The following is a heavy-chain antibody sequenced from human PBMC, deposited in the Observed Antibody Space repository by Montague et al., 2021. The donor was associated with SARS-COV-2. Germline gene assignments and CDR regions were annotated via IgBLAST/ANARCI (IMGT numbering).Heavy chain of an antibody. V-gene: IGHV4-4*02. CDR2: TYHAGNT. J-gene: IGHJ4*02. CDR3: ARKGSGRSDLAY. D-gene: IGHD1-26*01. Sequence: SETLSLTCTGASQACRGTHAQTGRPHPSTPVPMAVRITYHAGNTKYKPSLKSRVSMSVDKSWNQFSLRLTSVTAADTAIYYCARKGSGRSDLAYWGQGTLVTVSS. CDR1: SQACRGTHA.